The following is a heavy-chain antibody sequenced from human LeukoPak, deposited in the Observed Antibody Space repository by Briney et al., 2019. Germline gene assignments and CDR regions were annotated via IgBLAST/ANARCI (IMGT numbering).Heavy chain of an antibody. CDR3: ARSCGDYYGSGSYSPWWFDP. J-gene: IGHJ5*02. CDR2: IYYSGST. Sequence: PSETLSLTCTVSGGSISSGGYYWSWIRQHPGKGLEWIGYIYYSGSTYYNPSLKSRVTISVDTSKNQFSLKLSSVTAADTAVYYCARSCGDYYGSGSYSPWWFDPWGQGTLVTVSS. V-gene: IGHV4-31*03. CDR1: GGSISSGGYY. D-gene: IGHD3-10*01.